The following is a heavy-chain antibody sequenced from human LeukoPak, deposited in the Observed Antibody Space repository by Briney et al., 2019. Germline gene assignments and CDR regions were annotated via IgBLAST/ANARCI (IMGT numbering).Heavy chain of an antibody. V-gene: IGHV3-33*01. D-gene: IGHD3-22*01. CDR3: ARGDSSGYHYYGMDV. CDR2: IWYDGSNK. Sequence: PGRSLRLSCAASGFTFSSYGMHWVRQAPGKGLEWVAVIWYDGSNKYYADSVKGRFTISRDNSKNTLYLQMNSLRAEDTALYYCARGDSSGYHYYGMDVWGQGTTVTVSS. CDR1: GFTFSSYG. J-gene: IGHJ6*02.